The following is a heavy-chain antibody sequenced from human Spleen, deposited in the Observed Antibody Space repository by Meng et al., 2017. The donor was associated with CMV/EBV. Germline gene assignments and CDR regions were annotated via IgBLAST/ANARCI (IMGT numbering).Heavy chain of an antibody. J-gene: IGHJ4*02. V-gene: IGHV4-34*01. CDR2: INHSGST. CDR3: ARGLNYAPYYYGSGSSRGWPFDY. CDR1: YY. Sequence: YYWSWIRQPPGKGLEWIGDINHSGSTNYNPSLKSRVTISVDTSKNQFSLKLSSVTAADTAVYYCARGLNYAPYYYGSGSSRGWPFDYWGQGTLVTVSS. D-gene: IGHD3-10*01.